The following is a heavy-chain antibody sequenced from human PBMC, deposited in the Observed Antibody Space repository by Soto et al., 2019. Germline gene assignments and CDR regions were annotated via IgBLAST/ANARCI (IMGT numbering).Heavy chain of an antibody. J-gene: IGHJ6*03. Sequence: GESLKISCKGSGYSFTSYWIGWVRQMPGKGLEWMGIIYPGDSDTRYSPSFQGQVTISADKSISTAYLQWSSLKASDTAMYYCARGRYCSSTSCVDYSYMDVWSKGTAVTVS. D-gene: IGHD2-2*01. CDR2: IYPGDSDT. V-gene: IGHV5-51*01. CDR1: GYSFTSYW. CDR3: ARGRYCSSTSCVDYSYMDV.